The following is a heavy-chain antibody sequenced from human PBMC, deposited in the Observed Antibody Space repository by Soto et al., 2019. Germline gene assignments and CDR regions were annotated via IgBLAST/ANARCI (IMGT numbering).Heavy chain of an antibody. Sequence: QVQLVESGGGVVQPGRSLRLSCAASGFTFSSYAMHWVRQAPGKGLEWVAVISYDGSNKYYADSVKGRFTISRDNSKNTLYLQINSLRAEDTAVYYCARGGMVRGRSGMDVWGEGTTVTVSS. D-gene: IGHD3-10*01. CDR1: GFTFSSYA. V-gene: IGHV3-30-3*01. CDR2: ISYDGSNK. J-gene: IGHJ6*04. CDR3: ARGGMVRGRSGMDV.